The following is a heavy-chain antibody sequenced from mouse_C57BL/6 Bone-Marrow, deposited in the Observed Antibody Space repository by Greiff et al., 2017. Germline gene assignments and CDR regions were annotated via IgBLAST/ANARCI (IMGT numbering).Heavy chain of an antibody. CDR1: GYAFSSSW. Sequence: QVQLQQSGPELVKPGASVKISCKASGYAFSSSWMNWVKQRPGKGLEWIGRIYPGDGDTNYNGKFKGKATLTADKSSSTAYMQLSSLTSEDSAVYFCARSDYYGSSYWYFDVWGTGTTVTVSS. CDR2: IYPGDGDT. V-gene: IGHV1-82*01. D-gene: IGHD1-1*01. CDR3: ARSDYYGSSYWYFDV. J-gene: IGHJ1*03.